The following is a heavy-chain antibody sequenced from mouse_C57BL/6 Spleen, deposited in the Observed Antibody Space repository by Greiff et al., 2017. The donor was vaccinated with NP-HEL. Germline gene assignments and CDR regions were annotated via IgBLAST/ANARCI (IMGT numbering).Heavy chain of an antibody. CDR2: INPNNGGT. CDR3: ANRRIYRVYDVYYEAWFAY. D-gene: IGHD2-3*01. CDR1: GYTFTDYY. Sequence: EVQLQQSGPELVKPGASVKISCKASGYTFTDYYMNWVKQSHGKSLEWIGDINPNNGGTSYNQKFKGKATLTVDRSSSTAYMELRSLTSEDSAVYYCANRRIYRVYDVYYEAWFAYWGQGTLVTVSA. V-gene: IGHV1-26*01. J-gene: IGHJ3*01.